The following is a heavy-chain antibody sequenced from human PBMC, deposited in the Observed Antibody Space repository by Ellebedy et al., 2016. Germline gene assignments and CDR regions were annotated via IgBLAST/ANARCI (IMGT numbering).Heavy chain of an antibody. D-gene: IGHD4-17*01. V-gene: IGHV4-31*03. CDR1: GGSISSSAYY. Sequence: LRLXXTFSGGSISSSAYYWSWVRQHPGKGVEWIGYTHLSGGTYYNPSLKSRLAISVDTSKYQLSLKLSSVTAADTAVYYCARDINGDSAFDYWGQGTLVTVSS. CDR3: ARDINGDSAFDY. J-gene: IGHJ4*02. CDR2: THLSGGT.